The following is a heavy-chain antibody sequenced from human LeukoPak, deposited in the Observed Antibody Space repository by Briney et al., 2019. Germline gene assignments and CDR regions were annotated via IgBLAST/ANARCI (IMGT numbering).Heavy chain of an antibody. Sequence: PSETLSLTCTVSGGSISSYYWSWIRQPAGKGLEWIGYIYHSGSTYYNPSLKSRVTVSVDTSKNQFSLKLSSVTAADTAVYYCARVIAVAGDLEYFQHWGQGTLVTVSS. CDR2: IYHSGST. V-gene: IGHV4-59*06. J-gene: IGHJ1*01. CDR1: GGSISSYY. D-gene: IGHD6-13*01. CDR3: ARVIAVAGDLEYFQH.